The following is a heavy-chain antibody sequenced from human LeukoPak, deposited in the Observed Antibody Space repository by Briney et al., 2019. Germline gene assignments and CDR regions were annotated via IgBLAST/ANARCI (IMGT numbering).Heavy chain of an antibody. D-gene: IGHD2-8*01. CDR3: ARLNGRPVDS. V-gene: IGHV5-51*01. CDR1: GYNFMIYR. CDR2: IYPGDSDT. J-gene: IGHJ4*02. Sequence: GESLKISCKASGYNFMIYRIAWVRQMPGQGLEWMGIIYPGDSDTRYSPSFQGQVTISADKSNSTTFLQWSSLKASDSGMYYCARLNGRPVDSWGQGTLVTVSS.